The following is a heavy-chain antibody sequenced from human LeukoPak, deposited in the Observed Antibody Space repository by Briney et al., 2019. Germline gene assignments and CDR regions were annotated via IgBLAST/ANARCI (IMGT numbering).Heavy chain of an antibody. CDR2: INHSGST. CDR1: GGSFSGYY. CDR3: ARVSPRYSYGCPGNSDY. Sequence: SETLSLTCAVYGGSFSGYYWSWIRPLPGKGLEWIGEINHSGSTNYNPSLKSRVTISVDTSKNQFSLKLSSVTAADTAVYYCARVSPRYSYGCPGNSDYWGQGTLVTVSS. V-gene: IGHV4-34*01. D-gene: IGHD5-18*01. J-gene: IGHJ4*02.